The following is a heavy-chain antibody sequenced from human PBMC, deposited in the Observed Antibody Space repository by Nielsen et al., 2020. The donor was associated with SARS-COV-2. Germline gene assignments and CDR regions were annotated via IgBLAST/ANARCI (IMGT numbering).Heavy chain of an antibody. CDR2: IYYSGST. CDR3: ARDSVYGDYSWFDP. Sequence: SETLSLTCTVSGGSISSGGYYWSWIRQHPGKGLEWIGYIYYSGSTYYNPSLKSRVTISVDTSKNQFSLKLSSVTAADTAVYYCARDSVYGDYSWFDPWGQGTLVTVSS. CDR1: GGSISSGGYY. J-gene: IGHJ5*02. D-gene: IGHD4-17*01. V-gene: IGHV4-31*03.